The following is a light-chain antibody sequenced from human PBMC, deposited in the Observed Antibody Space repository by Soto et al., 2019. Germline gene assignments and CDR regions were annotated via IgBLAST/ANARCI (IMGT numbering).Light chain of an antibody. CDR2: EVS. Sequence: QSVLTQPASVSGSPGQSITISCTGTSSDVGNYNLVSWYQQHPTKAPKLMIYEVSKRPSGVSNRFSGSKSDNTASLTISGLPAEDEADYYCCSYAGSSTLAVFGGGTQLTVL. J-gene: IGLJ7*01. V-gene: IGLV2-23*02. CDR3: CSYAGSSTLAV. CDR1: SSDVGNYNL.